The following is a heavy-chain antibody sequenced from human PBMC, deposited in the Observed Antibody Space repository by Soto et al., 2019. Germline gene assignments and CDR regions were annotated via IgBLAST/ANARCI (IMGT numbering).Heavy chain of an antibody. D-gene: IGHD3-22*01. CDR2: ISAYNGNT. CDR1: GYTFTSYG. V-gene: IGHV1-18*01. Sequence: GAPVKVSCKASGYTFTSYGISWVRQAPGQGPERMGWISAYNGNTNYAQKLQGRVTMTTDTSTSTAYMELRSLRSDDTAVYYCARAVTYYYDSSGPYYFDYWGQGTLVTVSS. CDR3: ARAVTYYYDSSGPYYFDY. J-gene: IGHJ4*02.